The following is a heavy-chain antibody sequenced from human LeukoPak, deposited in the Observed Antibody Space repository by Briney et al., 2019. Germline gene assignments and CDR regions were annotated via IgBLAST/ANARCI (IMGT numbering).Heavy chain of an antibody. CDR1: GLTFRTYT. CDR2: MSFDGGDQ. J-gene: IGHJ4*02. CDR3: ARSLMRPYFDY. D-gene: IGHD3-10*01. V-gene: IGHV3-30*04. Sequence: GGSLRLSCQVSGLTFRTYTMNWIRQAPGKGLEWVASMSFDGGDQFYADSVRGRFTISRDNSKNTLFLQMSGLRSDDTAVYYCARSLMRPYFDYWGQGTLVSVSS.